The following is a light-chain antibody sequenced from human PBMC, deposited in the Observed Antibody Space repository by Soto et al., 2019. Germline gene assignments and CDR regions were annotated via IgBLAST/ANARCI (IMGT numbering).Light chain of an antibody. Sequence: QSVLTQPASVSGSPGQSIAISCTGTNSDVGGYNYVSWYQQHPGKAPKLMIYDVSNRPSGVSNRFSGSKSGNTASLTISGLQAEDEADYYCSSYTSSGTRVFGTGTKVT. CDR1: NSDVGGYNY. CDR3: SSYTSSGTRV. V-gene: IGLV2-14*01. J-gene: IGLJ1*01. CDR2: DVS.